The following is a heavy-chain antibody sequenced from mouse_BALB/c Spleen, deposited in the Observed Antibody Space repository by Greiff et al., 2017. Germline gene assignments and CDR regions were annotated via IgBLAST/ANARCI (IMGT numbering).Heavy chain of an antibody. CDR3: ARDTYGSSYVWFAY. Sequence: EVQLQESGGGLVQPGGSLRLSCATSGFTFTDYYMSWVRQPPGKALEWLGFIRNKANGYTTEYSASVKGRFTISRDNSQSILYLQMNTLRAEDSATYYCARDTYGSSYVWFAYWGQGTLVTVSA. J-gene: IGHJ3*01. CDR1: GFTFTDYY. D-gene: IGHD1-1*01. V-gene: IGHV7-3*02. CDR2: IRNKANGYTT.